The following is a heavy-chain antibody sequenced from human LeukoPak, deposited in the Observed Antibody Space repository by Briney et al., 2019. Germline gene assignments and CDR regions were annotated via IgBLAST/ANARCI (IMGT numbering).Heavy chain of an antibody. D-gene: IGHD1-26*01. J-gene: IGHJ5*01. CDR2: IYPSHSDT. CDR3: ARSWVLHGGFDS. V-gene: IGHV5-51*01. Sequence: GAPLKTPSKGFGSSFTNYWAGWVRRTPGKGLEWMGVIYPSHSDTRYSPSFQGQVTISADKSISTAYLQWSSLKASDTAMYYCARSWVLHGGFDSWGQGTLVTVSS. CDR1: GSSFTNYW.